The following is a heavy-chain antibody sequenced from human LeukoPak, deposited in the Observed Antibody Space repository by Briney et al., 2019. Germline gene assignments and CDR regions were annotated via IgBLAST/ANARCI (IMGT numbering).Heavy chain of an antibody. Sequence: GGSLRLSCAASGFTFSSYWMSWVRQAPGKGLEWVANIKQDGSEKYYVDSVKGRFTISRDNAKNSLYLQMNSLRAEDTAVYYCATRPKLMGAWYFDYWGQGTLVTVSS. CDR3: ATRPKLMGAWYFDY. CDR1: GFTFSSYW. J-gene: IGHJ4*02. V-gene: IGHV3-7*01. D-gene: IGHD1-26*01. CDR2: IKQDGSEK.